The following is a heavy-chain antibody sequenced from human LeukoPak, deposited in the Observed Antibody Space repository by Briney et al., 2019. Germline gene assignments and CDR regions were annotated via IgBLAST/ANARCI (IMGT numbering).Heavy chain of an antibody. CDR1: GGTFSSYA. J-gene: IGHJ3*02. Sequence: SVKLSCTASGGTFSSYAISWVRHAPGQGLEWMGGIIPIFGTATYAQKFQGRVTITADESTSTAYMELSSLGSEDTAVYYCARDLGDSSGYGAFDIWGQGTMVTVSS. CDR2: IIPIFGTA. CDR3: ARDLGDSSGYGAFDI. D-gene: IGHD3-22*01. V-gene: IGHV1-69*01.